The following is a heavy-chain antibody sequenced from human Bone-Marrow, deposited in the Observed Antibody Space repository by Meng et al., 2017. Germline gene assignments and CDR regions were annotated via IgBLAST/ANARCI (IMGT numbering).Heavy chain of an antibody. Sequence: GSLKISCAASGFTFSSYSMNWVRQAPGKGLEWVSSISSSSSYIYYADSVKGRFTISRDNAKNSLYLQMNSLRAEDTAVYYCARDSSRPENAFDIWGQGTMVTVSS. V-gene: IGHV3-21*01. J-gene: IGHJ3*02. CDR3: ARDSSRPENAFDI. D-gene: IGHD6-13*01. CDR2: ISSSSSYI. CDR1: GFTFSSYS.